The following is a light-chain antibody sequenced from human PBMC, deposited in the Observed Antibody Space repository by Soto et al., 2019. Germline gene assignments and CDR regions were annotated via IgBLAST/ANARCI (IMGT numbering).Light chain of an antibody. V-gene: IGKV3-15*01. J-gene: IGKJ4*01. CDR3: QQYADWPLT. Sequence: IVMTQSPATVSVSPGESASLSCRASRTIGTNLGWYQQKPGQAPRLLISKTSTGATGVPARFSGSGSGTEFTLTITSLQSEDIAVYYCQQYADWPLTFGGGTKVDIK. CDR2: KTS. CDR1: RTIGTN.